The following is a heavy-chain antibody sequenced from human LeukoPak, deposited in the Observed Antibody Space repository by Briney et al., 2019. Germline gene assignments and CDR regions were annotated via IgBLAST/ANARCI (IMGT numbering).Heavy chain of an antibody. CDR1: GFNFVTHA. J-gene: IGHJ5*02. CDR3: VIDPPDSGWAFWS. CDR2: IWRGGNYK. D-gene: IGHD6-19*01. V-gene: IGHV3-33*01. Sequence: GGSLRLSCSASGFNFVTHAMHWVRQAPGKGLEWVAMIWRGGNYKFYADSVKGRFTISRDDSRSDLSLQMDSLRVEDTALYHCVIDPPDSGWAFWSWGQGALVTVSS.